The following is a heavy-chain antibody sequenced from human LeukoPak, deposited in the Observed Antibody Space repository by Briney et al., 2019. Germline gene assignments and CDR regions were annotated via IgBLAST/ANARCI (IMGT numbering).Heavy chain of an antibody. CDR1: GFTFSSYA. Sequence: PGVSLRLSCAASGFTFSSYAMSWVRQAPGKGLEWVSSVSGSGGSTYYADSVKGRFTISRDNSKSTLFLQMNSLRAEDTAVYYCAKSSYYDSSGYCREYYFDYWGQGTLVTVSS. CDR2: VSGSGGST. V-gene: IGHV3-23*01. J-gene: IGHJ4*02. D-gene: IGHD3-22*01. CDR3: AKSSYYDSSGYCREYYFDY.